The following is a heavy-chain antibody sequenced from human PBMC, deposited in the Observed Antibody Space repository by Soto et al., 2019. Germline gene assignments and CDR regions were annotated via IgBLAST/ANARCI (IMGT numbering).Heavy chain of an antibody. D-gene: IGHD6-19*01. V-gene: IGHV3-23*01. CDR1: GFTFSSYA. CDR2: ISGSGGST. Sequence: VSLRLSCAAAGFTFSSYAISWVRQAPGKGLEWVSAISGSGGSTYYADSVKGRFTISRDDSKNTLYLQMNSLRAEDTAVYYCAKVKQWLVFDYWGQGTLVTVSS. CDR3: AKVKQWLVFDY. J-gene: IGHJ4*02.